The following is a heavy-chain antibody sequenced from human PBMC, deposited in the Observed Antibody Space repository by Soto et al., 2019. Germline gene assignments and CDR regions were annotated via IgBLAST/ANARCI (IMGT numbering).Heavy chain of an antibody. CDR3: TPSEYNWNYSHPH. J-gene: IGHJ4*02. D-gene: IGHD1-7*01. CDR1: GFTFSSYA. Sequence: PVGSQTLSDTAPGFTFSSYAMSSVPATPGKGLDWVSAISGSGGCTYYTDSVKGRFTISRDNSKNTVYLQMNSLKTEDTAVHYCTPSEYNWNYSHPHWGQGTLVTVS. V-gene: IGHV3-23*01. CDR2: ISGSGGCT.